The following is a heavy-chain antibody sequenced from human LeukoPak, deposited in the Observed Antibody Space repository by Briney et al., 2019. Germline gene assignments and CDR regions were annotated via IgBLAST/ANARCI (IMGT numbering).Heavy chain of an antibody. CDR1: GGSFSGYY. CDR3: ARGRIRPQGYSYGSYYFDY. D-gene: IGHD5-18*01. Sequence: SETLSLTCAVYGGSFSGYYWSWIRQPPGKGLEWIGEINHSGSTNYNPSLKSRVTISVDTSKNQFSLKLSSVTAADTAVYYCARGRIRPQGYSYGSYYFDYWGQGTLVTVSS. J-gene: IGHJ4*02. CDR2: INHSGST. V-gene: IGHV4-34*01.